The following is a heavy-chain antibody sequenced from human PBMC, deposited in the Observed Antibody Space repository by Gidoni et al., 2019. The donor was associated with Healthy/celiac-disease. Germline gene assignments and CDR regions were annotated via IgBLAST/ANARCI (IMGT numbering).Heavy chain of an antibody. J-gene: IGHJ4*02. CDR1: GGTFSSYA. CDR3: AREEVGANPFDY. CDR2: IIPILGIA. Sequence: EVKKPWSSVKVSCKASGGTFSSYAISWVRQAPGQGLEWMGRIIPILGIANYAQKFQGRVTITADKSTSTAYMELSSLRSEDTAVYYCAREEVGANPFDYWGQGTLVTVSS. D-gene: IGHD1-26*01. V-gene: IGHV1-69*04.